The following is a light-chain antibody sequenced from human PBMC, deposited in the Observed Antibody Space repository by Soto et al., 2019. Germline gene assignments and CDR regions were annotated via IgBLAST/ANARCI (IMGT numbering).Light chain of an antibody. V-gene: IGLV2-14*03. CDR1: SSDVGAYNS. Sequence: QSALTQPAPVSGSPGQSITISCTGTSSDVGAYNSVSWYQQHTGKAPKLMIYDVSNRPSGVSNRFSGSKSVNTASLTISGLQAEDEADYYCSSYTTSSTVVFGGGTKLTVL. J-gene: IGLJ2*01. CDR3: SSYTTSSTVV. CDR2: DVS.